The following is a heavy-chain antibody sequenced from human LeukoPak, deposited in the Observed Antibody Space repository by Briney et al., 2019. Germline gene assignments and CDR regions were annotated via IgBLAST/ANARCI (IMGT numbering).Heavy chain of an antibody. D-gene: IGHD6-13*01. CDR3: ARDLTQSHSSGWSYGMDV. Sequence: ASVKVSCKAYGYTLTTYYMHWVRQAPGQGPEWMGIINPSVATTSYAQNFQGRVTMTRDTSTSTVYMELSSLRSEDTAVYYCARDLTQSHSSGWSYGMDVWGQGTTITVSS. CDR1: GYTLTTYY. J-gene: IGHJ6*02. CDR2: INPSVATT. V-gene: IGHV1-46*01.